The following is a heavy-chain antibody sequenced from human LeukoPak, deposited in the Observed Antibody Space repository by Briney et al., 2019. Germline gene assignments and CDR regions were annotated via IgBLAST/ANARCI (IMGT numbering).Heavy chain of an antibody. D-gene: IGHD3-10*01. Sequence: SETLALTCAVYGGSFSGYYWSWIRQPPGKGLEWMGEINHSGSTNYNPSLKSRVTISVDTSKNQFSLKLSSVTAADTAVYYCARRGYYYYGMDVWGKGTTVTVSS. CDR1: GGSFSGYY. CDR2: INHSGST. J-gene: IGHJ6*04. CDR3: ARRGYYYYGMDV. V-gene: IGHV4-34*01.